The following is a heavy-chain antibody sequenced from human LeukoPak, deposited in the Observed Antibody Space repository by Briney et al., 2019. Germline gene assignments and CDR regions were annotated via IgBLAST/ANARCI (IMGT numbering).Heavy chain of an antibody. CDR3: ARGMNSSSWYEDWFDP. Sequence: ASVKVSCKASGYTFTGYYMHWVRHAPGQGLEWMGWINPNSGGTNYAQKFQGRVTMTRDTSISTAYMELSRLRSDDTAVYYCARGMNSSSWYEDWFDPWGQGTLVTVSS. CDR2: INPNSGGT. V-gene: IGHV1-2*02. CDR1: GYTFTGYY. J-gene: IGHJ5*02. D-gene: IGHD6-13*01.